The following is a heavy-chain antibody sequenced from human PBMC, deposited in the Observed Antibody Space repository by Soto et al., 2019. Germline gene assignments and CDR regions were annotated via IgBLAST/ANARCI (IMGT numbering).Heavy chain of an antibody. CDR1: GYTFTSFS. Sequence: QVQLLQSGAEVKRPGASIRVSCKASGYTFTSFSITWVRQAPGQGLEWMGWISAYSADAKSTQKFQDRLTMTTDTSTNTAYMELRSLRSDDTAVYYCARVRGFDYWFFLAFWGQGTLVTVSS. J-gene: IGHJ4*02. CDR2: ISAYSADA. D-gene: IGHD5-12*01. CDR3: ARVRGFDYWFFLAF. V-gene: IGHV1-18*01.